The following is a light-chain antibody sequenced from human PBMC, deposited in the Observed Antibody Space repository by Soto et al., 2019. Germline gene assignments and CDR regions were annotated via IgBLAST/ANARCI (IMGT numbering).Light chain of an antibody. CDR3: SSYTSSSTSDYV. CDR1: SSEVGGYNY. CDR2: DVS. Sequence: QSVLTQPDSVSGSPGQSITISFTGTSSEVGGYNYVSWYQQHPGKAPKLMIYDVSNRPSGVSNRFSGSKSGNTASLTISWLQAEDEADYYCSSYTSSSTSDYVFGTGTKVTVL. J-gene: IGLJ1*01. V-gene: IGLV2-14*01.